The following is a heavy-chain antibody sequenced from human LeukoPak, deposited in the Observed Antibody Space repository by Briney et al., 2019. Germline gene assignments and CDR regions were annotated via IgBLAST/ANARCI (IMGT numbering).Heavy chain of an antibody. D-gene: IGHD2/OR15-2a*01. J-gene: IGHJ5*02. CDR1: GYTFTSYG. CDR3: ARSVIFLGDNWFDP. CDR2: ISAYNGNT. V-gene: IGHV1-18*01. Sequence: GASVKVSCKASGYTFTSYGISWVRQAPGQGLEWMGWISAYNGNTNYAQKLQGRVTMTTDTSTNTAYMELRSLRSDDTAVYYCARSVIFLGDNWFDPWGQGTLVTVSS.